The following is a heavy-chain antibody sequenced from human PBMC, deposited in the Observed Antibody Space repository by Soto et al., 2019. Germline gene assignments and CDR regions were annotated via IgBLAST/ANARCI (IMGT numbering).Heavy chain of an antibody. CDR2: ISNDGSNK. CDR3: AKEWVYDSSGWSFDY. J-gene: IGHJ4*02. CDR1: GFTFSSYG. Sequence: QVQLVESGGGVVQPGMSLRLSCAASGFTFSSYGMHWVRQAPGKGLEWVAVISNDGSNKYYADSVKGRFTISRDNSKNTLYLQMNSLRAEDTAVYYCAKEWVYDSSGWSFDYWGQGTLVTVSS. V-gene: IGHV3-30*18. D-gene: IGHD3-22*01.